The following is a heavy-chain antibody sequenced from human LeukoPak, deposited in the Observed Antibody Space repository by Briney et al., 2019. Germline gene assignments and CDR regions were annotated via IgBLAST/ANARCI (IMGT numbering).Heavy chain of an antibody. Sequence: PSGTLSLTCAVSGGSISSSNWWSWVRQPPGKGLEWIGEIYHSGSTNYNPSLTSRVTISVDKSKNQFSPKLSSVTAADTAVYYCARGPIEPPTVAKYNYYYYYMDVWGKGTTVTVSS. CDR3: ARGPIEPPTVAKYNYYYYYMDV. CDR1: GGSISSSNW. V-gene: IGHV4-4*02. CDR2: IYHSGST. D-gene: IGHD4-17*01. J-gene: IGHJ6*03.